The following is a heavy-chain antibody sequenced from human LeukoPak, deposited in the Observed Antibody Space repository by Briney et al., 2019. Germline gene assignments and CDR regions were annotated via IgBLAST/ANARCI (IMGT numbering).Heavy chain of an antibody. CDR2: ISSSSSSYI. V-gene: IGHV3-21*01. CDR1: GFTFSSYS. D-gene: IGHD5-12*01. Sequence: PGGSLRLSCAASGFTFSSYSMNWVRQAPGKGLEWVSSISSSSSSYIYYADSVKGRFTISRDNAKNSLYLQMNSLRAEDTAVYYCARDVQVATIYPLDYWGQGTLVTVSS. CDR3: ARDVQVATIYPLDY. J-gene: IGHJ4*02.